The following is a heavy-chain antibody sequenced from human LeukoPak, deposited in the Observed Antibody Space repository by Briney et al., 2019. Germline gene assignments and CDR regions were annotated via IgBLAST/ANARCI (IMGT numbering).Heavy chain of an antibody. D-gene: IGHD3-22*01. CDR2: ISGSGGST. CDR1: GFTFSSYA. V-gene: IGHV3-23*01. Sequence: GGSLRLSCAASGFTFSSYAMSWVRQAPGKGLEWVSAISGSGGSTYYADSVKGRFTISRDNSKNTLYLQMNSLRAEDTAVYYCAKIYDSSGYYYVPLFDYWGRGTLVTVSS. CDR3: AKIYDSSGYYYVPLFDY. J-gene: IGHJ4*02.